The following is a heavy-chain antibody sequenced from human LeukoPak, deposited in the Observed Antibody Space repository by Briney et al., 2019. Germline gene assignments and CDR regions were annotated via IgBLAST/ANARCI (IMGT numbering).Heavy chain of an antibody. J-gene: IGHJ4*02. Sequence: PGRSLRLSCAASGFTFSSYGMHWVRQAPGKGLEWVAVISYDGSNKYYADSVKGRFTISRDNSKNTLYLQMNSLRAEDTAVYYCARDGGGAAAGWGQGTLVTVSS. CDR3: ARDGGGAAAG. CDR2: ISYDGSNK. D-gene: IGHD6-13*01. V-gene: IGHV3-30*03. CDR1: GFTFSSYG.